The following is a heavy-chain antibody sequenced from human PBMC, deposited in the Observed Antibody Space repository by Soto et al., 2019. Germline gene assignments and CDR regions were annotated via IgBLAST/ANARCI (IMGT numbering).Heavy chain of an antibody. CDR1: GGTFSSYA. CDR3: AREYGRIVVAIYYYYGMDV. J-gene: IGHJ6*02. CDR2: IIPISGTA. Sequence: ASVKVSCKASGGTFSSYAISWVRQAPGQGLEWMGGIIPISGTANYAQKFQGRVTITADESTSTAYMELSSLRSEDTAVYYCAREYGRIVVAIYYYYGMDVWGQGTTVTVSS. V-gene: IGHV1-69*13. D-gene: IGHD3-22*01.